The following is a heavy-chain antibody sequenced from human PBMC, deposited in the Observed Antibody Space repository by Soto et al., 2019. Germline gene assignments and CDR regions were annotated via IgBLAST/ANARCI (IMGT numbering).Heavy chain of an antibody. J-gene: IGHJ4*02. CDR3: ARHPRAARFPADY. V-gene: IGHV4-39*01. CDR1: GGSISSSSYY. D-gene: IGHD6-6*01. Sequence: QLQLQESGPGLVKPSETLSLTCTVSGGSISSSSYYWGWIRQPPGKGLEWIGSIYYSGSTYYNPSLKSRVTISVDTSKNQFSLKLSSVTAADTAVYYCARHPRAARFPADYWGQGTLVTVSS. CDR2: IYYSGST.